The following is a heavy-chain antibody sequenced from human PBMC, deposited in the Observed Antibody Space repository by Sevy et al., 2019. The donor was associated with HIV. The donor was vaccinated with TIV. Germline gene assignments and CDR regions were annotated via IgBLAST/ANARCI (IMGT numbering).Heavy chain of an antibody. Sequence: GGSLRLSCAASGFTFSTYEMNWVRQAPGKGLEWVAYISGSGTTIYYSSSVKGRFTISRDNAKNSLFLQMNSLRAGDTAIYYCARDRMAAAGIWTAFFQHWGQGTLVTVSS. J-gene: IGHJ1*01. D-gene: IGHD6-13*01. V-gene: IGHV3-48*03. CDR1: GFTFSTYE. CDR2: ISGSGTTI. CDR3: ARDRMAAAGIWTAFFQH.